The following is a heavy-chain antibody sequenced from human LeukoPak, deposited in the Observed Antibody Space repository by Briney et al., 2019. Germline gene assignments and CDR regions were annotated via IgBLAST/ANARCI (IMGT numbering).Heavy chain of an antibody. CDR3: ARARDAMDV. V-gene: IGHV3-9*01. CDR2: ISWNSGSI. CDR1: GFTFDDYA. Sequence: GGSLRLSCAASGFTFDDYAMHWVRQVAGKGLEWVSGISWNSGSIDYADSVKGRFTISRDNAKKSLYLQMNSLRAEDTALYYCARARDAMDVWGQGTPVTVSS. J-gene: IGHJ6*02.